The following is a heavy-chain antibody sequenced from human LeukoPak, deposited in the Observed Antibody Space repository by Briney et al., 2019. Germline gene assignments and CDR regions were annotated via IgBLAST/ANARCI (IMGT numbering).Heavy chain of an antibody. J-gene: IGHJ4*02. V-gene: IGHV3-7*01. CDR2: INQDGREK. CDR1: GFTFSSYW. CDR3: AKGRDYGDY. Sequence: PGGSLTLPCAVSGFTFSSYWMTWVRQVPGKGLQWVANINQDGREKYYMDSMKGRLNISRDNTENSVFLQLTSLRPEDTGIYFCAKGRDYGDYWGQGTLVAVSS.